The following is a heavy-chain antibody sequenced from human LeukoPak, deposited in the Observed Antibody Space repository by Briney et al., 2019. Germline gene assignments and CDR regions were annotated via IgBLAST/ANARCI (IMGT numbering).Heavy chain of an antibody. CDR3: ARLRGYGYYYYMDV. CDR2: INHSGST. Sequence: PSETLSLTCAVSGASFSGYYWSWIRQPPGKGLEWIGEINHSGSTNYNPSLKSRVTISLDTSKNQFSLKLSSVTAADTAVYFCARLRGYGYYYYMDVWDKGTTVTISS. V-gene: IGHV4-34*01. J-gene: IGHJ6*03. CDR1: GASFSGYY. D-gene: IGHD5-18*01.